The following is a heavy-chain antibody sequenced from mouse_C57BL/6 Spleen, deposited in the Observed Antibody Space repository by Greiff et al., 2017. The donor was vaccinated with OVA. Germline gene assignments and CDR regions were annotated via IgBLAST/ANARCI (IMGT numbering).Heavy chain of an antibody. Sequence: QVQLKQPGAELVKPGASVKLSCKASGYTFTSYWMHWVKQRPGQGLEWIGMIHPNSGSTNYNEKFKSKATLTVDKSSSTAYMQLSSLTSEDSAVYYCARKSSGYVDYAMDYWGQGTSVTVSS. CDR3: ARKSSGYVDYAMDY. D-gene: IGHD3-2*02. CDR2: IHPNSGST. V-gene: IGHV1-64*01. CDR1: GYTFTSYW. J-gene: IGHJ4*01.